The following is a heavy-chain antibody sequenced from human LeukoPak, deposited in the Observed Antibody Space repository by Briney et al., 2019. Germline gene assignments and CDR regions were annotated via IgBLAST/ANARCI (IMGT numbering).Heavy chain of an antibody. D-gene: IGHD3-10*01. V-gene: IGHV3-23*01. CDR2: ISGGGGST. CDR3: AQVMGVRGAPSDY. J-gene: IGHJ4*02. CDR1: GFTVSSNY. Sequence: GGSLRLSCAASGFTVSSNYMTWVRQAPGKGLEWVSAISGGGGSTYYADSVKGRFTISRDNSKNTLYLQMNSLRAEDTALYYCAQVMGVRGAPSDYWGQETLVTVSS.